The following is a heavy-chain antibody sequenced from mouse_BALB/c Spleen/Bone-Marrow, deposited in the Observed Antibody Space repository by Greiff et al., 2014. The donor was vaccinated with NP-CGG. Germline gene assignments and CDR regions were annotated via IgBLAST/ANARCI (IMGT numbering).Heavy chain of an antibody. CDR2: IDPASGNT. J-gene: IGHJ2*01. Sequence: VQLQQSGTELVKPGASVKLSCTASGFNIKDTYMHWVKQRPEQGLEWIGRIDPASGNTKYDPKFQGKATITADTSSNTADLQLSSLTSEDTAVYYCAHGSTYGYFDYWGRGTTLTVSS. CDR1: GFNIKDTY. CDR3: AHGSTYGYFDY. D-gene: IGHD1-1*01. V-gene: IGHV14-3*02.